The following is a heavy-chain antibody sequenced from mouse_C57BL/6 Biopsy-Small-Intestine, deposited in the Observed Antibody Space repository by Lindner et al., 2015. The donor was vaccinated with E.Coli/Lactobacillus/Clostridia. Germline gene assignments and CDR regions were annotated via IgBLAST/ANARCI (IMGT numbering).Heavy chain of an antibody. CDR2: IYPGNDNT. CDR1: GYTFTNYD. V-gene: IGHV1-85*01. CDR3: ARWGLNWHFFDY. Sequence: VQLQESGPELVKPGASVKLSCKASGYTFTNYDINWVIQRPGQGLEWIGWIYPGNDNTKYNEKFKDKATLTVDTSPSTAYMELHSLTSEDSAVYFCARWGLNWHFFDYWGQGTTLTVSS. D-gene: IGHD4-1*02. J-gene: IGHJ2*01.